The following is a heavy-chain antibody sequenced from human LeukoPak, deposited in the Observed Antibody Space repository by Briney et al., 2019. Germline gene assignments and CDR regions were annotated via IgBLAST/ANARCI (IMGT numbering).Heavy chain of an antibody. V-gene: IGHV3-72*01. CDR2: IRNRARGYTT. J-gene: IGHJ4*02. D-gene: IGHD3-22*01. CDR3: ATETKDSSAYYYFDY. Sequence: GGSLRLSCAASGFSFSGYYMSWARQAPGKGLEWVARIRNRARGYTTDYAASAKGRFTISRDDSEGSLYLQMNSLQTEDTAVYYCATETKDSSAYYYFDYWGQGALVAVSP. CDR1: GFSFSGYY.